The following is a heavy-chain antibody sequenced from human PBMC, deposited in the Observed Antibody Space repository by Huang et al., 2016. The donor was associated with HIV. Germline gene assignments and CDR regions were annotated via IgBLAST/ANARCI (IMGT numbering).Heavy chain of an antibody. CDR1: GGSISSSSYY. Sequence: QLQLQESGPGLVKPSETLSLTCTVSGGSISSSSYYWGWIRQPPGKGREWIGSIHYSGSTYNIPDRKSRVTLSVDTSKNQFSLKRGAVTAADTAVYYCARRDGMDVWGQGTTVTVSS. CDR3: ARRDGMDV. CDR2: IHYSGST. J-gene: IGHJ6*02. V-gene: IGHV4-39*01.